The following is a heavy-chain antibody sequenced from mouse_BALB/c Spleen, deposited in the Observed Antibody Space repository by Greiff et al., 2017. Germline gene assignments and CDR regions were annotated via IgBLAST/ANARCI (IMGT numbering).Heavy chain of an antibody. CDR3: ASRQRGLRF. Sequence: QVQLKESGAELVRPGSSVKISCKASGYAFSSYWMNWVKQRPGQGLEWIGQIYPGDGDTNYNGKFKGKATLTADKSSSTAYMQLSSLTSEDSAVYVCASRQRGLRFWGQGTLVTVSA. D-gene: IGHD3-2*01. CDR2: IYPGDGDT. J-gene: IGHJ3*01. V-gene: IGHV1-80*01. CDR1: GYAFSSYW.